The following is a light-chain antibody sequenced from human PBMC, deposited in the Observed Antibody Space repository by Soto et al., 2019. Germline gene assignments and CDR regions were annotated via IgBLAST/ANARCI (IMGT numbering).Light chain of an antibody. CDR2: AAS. J-gene: IGKJ4*01. CDR3: QQTSSTPT. V-gene: IGKV1-39*01. CDR1: QSISSH. Sequence: DIQMAQSPSSLSASVGDRVTITCRASQSISSHLNWYQQKPGKAPKVLIYAASTLQSGVPSRFSGSGSGTDFTLTISNLQPEDFATYYCQQTSSTPTFGGGTKVDIK.